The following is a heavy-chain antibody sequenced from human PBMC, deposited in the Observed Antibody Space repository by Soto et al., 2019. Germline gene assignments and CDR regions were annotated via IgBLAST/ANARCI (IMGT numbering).Heavy chain of an antibody. V-gene: IGHV3-21*01. J-gene: IGHJ6*02. D-gene: IGHD2-8*02. CDR2: ISSSSSYI. Sequence: WGSLRLSCSASGFTFIIYSMNWVRQAPGKGLEWVSSISSSSSYIYYADSVKGRFTISRDNAKNSLYLQMNSLSAADTAVYYCVRGVLGPGDYYYGMDVWGQGNTVTVSS. CDR3: VRGVLGPGDYYYGMDV. CDR1: GFTFIIYS.